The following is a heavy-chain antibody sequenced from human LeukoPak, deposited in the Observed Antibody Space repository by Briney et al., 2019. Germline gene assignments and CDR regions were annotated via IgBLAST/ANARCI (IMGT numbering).Heavy chain of an antibody. V-gene: IGHV4-59*08. CDR1: GGSISSYY. CDR2: VSVSGTT. D-gene: IGHD1-26*01. Sequence: SETLSLTCTVSGGSISSYYWSWVRQPPGKALEWIGYVSVSGTTNNNPSLKSRVTISLDTSRDHFSLKLSSVTAADTAVYYCARHGGSYSFDYWGQGTLVTVSS. J-gene: IGHJ4*02. CDR3: ARHGGSYSFDY.